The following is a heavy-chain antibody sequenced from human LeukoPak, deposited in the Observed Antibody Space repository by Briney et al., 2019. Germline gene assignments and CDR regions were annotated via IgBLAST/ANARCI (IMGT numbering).Heavy chain of an antibody. J-gene: IGHJ3*02. CDR2: MNPNSGNT. V-gene: IGHV1-8*01. D-gene: IGHD2-15*01. Sequence: GASVEVSCKASGYTFTSYDINWVRQATGQGLEWMGWMNPNSGNTGYAQKFQGRVTMTRNTSISTAYMELSSLRSEDTAVYYCARGSASDEDAFDIWGQGTMVTVSS. CDR3: ARGSASDEDAFDI. CDR1: GYTFTSYD.